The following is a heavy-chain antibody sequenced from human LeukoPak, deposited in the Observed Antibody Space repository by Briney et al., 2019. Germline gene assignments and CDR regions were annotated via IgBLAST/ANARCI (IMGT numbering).Heavy chain of an antibody. D-gene: IGHD1-7*01. J-gene: IGHJ3*02. CDR1: GYTFTGYY. Sequence: ASVKVSCKASGYTFTGYYIHWVRQAPGQGLEWMGWINPNSGRTKCAQTFQGRVTMTRDTSINTAYMELSGLTSDDTAVYYCAREPLVMTGTVDDTDAFDIWGQGTMVAVSS. CDR3: AREPLVMTGTVDDTDAFDI. V-gene: IGHV1-2*02. CDR2: INPNSGRT.